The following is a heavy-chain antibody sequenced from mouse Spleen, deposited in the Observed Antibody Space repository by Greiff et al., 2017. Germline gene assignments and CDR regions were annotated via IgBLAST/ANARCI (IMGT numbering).Heavy chain of an antibody. D-gene: IGHD2-2*01. Sequence: QVQLQQPGAELVKPGASVKLSCKASGYTFTSYWMHWVKQRPGQGLEWIGEINPSNGRTNYNEKFKSKATLTVDKSSSTAYMQLSSLTSEDSAVYYCARRAGYGDWYFDVWGAGTTVTVSS. CDR1: GYTFTSYW. V-gene: IGHV1S81*02. CDR2: INPSNGRT. CDR3: ARRAGYGDWYFDV. J-gene: IGHJ1*01.